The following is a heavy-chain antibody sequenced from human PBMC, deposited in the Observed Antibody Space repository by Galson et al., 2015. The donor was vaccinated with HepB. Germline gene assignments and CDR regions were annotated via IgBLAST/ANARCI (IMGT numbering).Heavy chain of an antibody. J-gene: IGHJ3*02. CDR3: ASASGRAGGRAFDI. Sequence: CAISGDSVSSNSAAWNWIRQSPSRGLEWLGRTYYRSKWYNDYAVSVKSRITINPDTSKNQFSLQLNSVTPEDTAVYYCASASGRAGGRAFDIWGQGTMVTVAS. V-gene: IGHV6-1*01. CDR2: TYYRSKWYN. D-gene: IGHD1-26*01. CDR1: GDSVSSNSAA.